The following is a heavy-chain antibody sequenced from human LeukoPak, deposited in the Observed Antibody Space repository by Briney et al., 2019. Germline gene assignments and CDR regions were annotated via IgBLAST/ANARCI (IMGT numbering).Heavy chain of an antibody. V-gene: IGHV4-39*01. Sequence: SETLSLTCSVSGASMSGNSYYWAWIRQSPGKGLEWIGSIFYSGLTYYKPSLESQVTLSVDLSKNQFSLKLSSVTAADTAVYYCARGVDYYGVWGQGTLVTVSS. J-gene: IGHJ4*02. CDR3: ARGVDYYGV. CDR2: IFYSGLT. D-gene: IGHD3-10*01. CDR1: GASMSGNSYY.